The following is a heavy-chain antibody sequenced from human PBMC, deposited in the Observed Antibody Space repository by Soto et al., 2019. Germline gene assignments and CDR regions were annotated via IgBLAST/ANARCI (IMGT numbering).Heavy chain of an antibody. CDR3: SREITIFGVVTTYYYYGMDV. V-gene: IGHV1-69*01. CDR2: IIPIFGTA. CDR1: GGPFSSYA. D-gene: IGHD3-3*01. Sequence: QGQRVQSGAEVKTPGSSVKVSCKASGGPFSSYAIGWVRQAPGQGLEWMGGIIPIFGTANYAQKFHGRVTITADESMSTAYMELSSLRSDDTAVYYCSREITIFGVVTTYYYYGMDVWGQGTSVTVCS. J-gene: IGHJ6*02.